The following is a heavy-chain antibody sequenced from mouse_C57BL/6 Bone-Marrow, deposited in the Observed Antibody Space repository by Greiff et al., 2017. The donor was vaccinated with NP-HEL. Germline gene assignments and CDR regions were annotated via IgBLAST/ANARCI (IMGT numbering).Heavy chain of an antibody. J-gene: IGHJ3*01. V-gene: IGHV1-69*01. CDR3: SAYLVY. Sequence: QVQLQQPGAELVMPGASVKLSCKASGYTFTSYWMHWVKQRPGQGLEWIGEIDPSDSYTNYNQTFKGRSTLTVDKSSSTAYMQLSSLTSEDSAVYYCSAYLVYWGQGTLVTLSA. CDR1: GYTFTSYW. D-gene: IGHD2-10*01. CDR2: IDPSDSYT.